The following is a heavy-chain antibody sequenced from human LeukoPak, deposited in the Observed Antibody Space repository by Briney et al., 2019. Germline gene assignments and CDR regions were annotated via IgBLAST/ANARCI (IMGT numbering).Heavy chain of an antibody. CDR1: GGSISSGDYH. CDR3: ARDFVVAPNWFDP. Sequence: PSQTQSLTCTVSGGSISSGDYHWSWIRQPPGKGLEWIGYIYYSGSTYYNPSLKSRVTISVDTSKNQFSLRLSSVTAADTAVYYCARDFVVAPNWFDPWGQGTLVTVSS. CDR2: IYYSGST. D-gene: IGHD2-15*01. V-gene: IGHV4-30-4*01. J-gene: IGHJ5*02.